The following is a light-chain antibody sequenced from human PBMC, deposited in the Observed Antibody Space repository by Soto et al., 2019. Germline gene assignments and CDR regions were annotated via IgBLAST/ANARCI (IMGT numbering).Light chain of an antibody. Sequence: EIVLTQSPGTLSLSPGERATLSCRASQSVSSSYLAWYQQKPGQAPRLRIYGASSRATGIPDRFSGSGSGTDFTLIISRLEPEDFAVYYCQQYGSSPYTFDQGTKLEIK. CDR2: GAS. J-gene: IGKJ2*01. V-gene: IGKV3-20*01. CDR1: QSVSSSY. CDR3: QQYGSSPYT.